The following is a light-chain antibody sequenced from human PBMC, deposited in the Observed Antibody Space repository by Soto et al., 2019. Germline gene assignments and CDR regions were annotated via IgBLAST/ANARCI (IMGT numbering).Light chain of an antibody. V-gene: IGKV3-15*01. CDR3: QHYNNWPFT. J-gene: IGKJ2*01. CDR2: GAS. Sequence: EIVMTQSPATLSVSPGERATLSCRASQSVSSNLAWYQQKPGQAPSLLIYGASARATGIPARFSGSESGTEFTLTISSLQSEDFAVYYCQHYNNWPFTFGQGTKLEI. CDR1: QSVSSN.